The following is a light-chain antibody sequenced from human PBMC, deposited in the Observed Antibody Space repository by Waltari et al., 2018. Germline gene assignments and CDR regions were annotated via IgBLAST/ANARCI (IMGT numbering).Light chain of an antibody. CDR3: HSRDASGVGGS. J-gene: IGLJ2*01. V-gene: IGLV3-19*01. Sequence: SSELTQDPAVSVAMGQTVRITCQGDSLRRYYASWYQQRPGQAPILVMYDKNNRPSGGPDRFSGSNSHNTASLTITGAQAEDEDSYYCHSRDASGVGGSFGGGTKLTVL. CDR2: DKN. CDR1: SLRRYY.